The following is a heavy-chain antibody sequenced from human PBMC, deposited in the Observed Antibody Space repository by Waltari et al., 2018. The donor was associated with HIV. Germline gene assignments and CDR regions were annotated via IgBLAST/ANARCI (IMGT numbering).Heavy chain of an antibody. CDR1: GGSVSIYY. CDR2: IYNSGST. J-gene: IGHJ2*01. V-gene: IGHV4-59*02. Sequence: QVQLQESGPGLVKPSETLSLTCTVSGGSVSIYYWNWFRQPPGKGLEWIAYIYNSGSTNYNPSLKSRVTISVDTSKNQFSLELSSVTAADTAVYYCARGRHSSGYSLWYFDLWGRGTLVTVSS. CDR3: ARGRHSSGYSLWYFDL. D-gene: IGHD3-22*01.